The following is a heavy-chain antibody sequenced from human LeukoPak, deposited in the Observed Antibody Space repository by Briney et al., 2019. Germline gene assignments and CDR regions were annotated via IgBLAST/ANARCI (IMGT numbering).Heavy chain of an antibody. D-gene: IGHD2-15*01. V-gene: IGHV4-34*01. J-gene: IGHJ4*02. CDR3: ARARYVGYCSGGSCYTYRKRAMYYFDY. CDR1: GGSFSGYY. Sequence: PSETLSLTCTVSGGSFSGYYWSWIRQPPGKGLEWIGEINHSGSTNYNPSLKSRVTISVDTSKNQFSLKLSSVTAADTAVYYCARARYVGYCSGGSCYTYRKRAMYYFDYWGQGTLVTVSS. CDR2: INHSGST.